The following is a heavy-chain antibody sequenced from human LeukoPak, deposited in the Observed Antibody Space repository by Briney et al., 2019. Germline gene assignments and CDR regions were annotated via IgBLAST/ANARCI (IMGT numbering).Heavy chain of an antibody. D-gene: IGHD5-18*01. CDR2: IKGDGGAK. V-gene: IGHV3-7*01. Sequence: GGSLRLSCAASGFAFSDSWMTWIRQAPGKGLEWVAFIKGDGGAKKYVDSVKGRFTISRDNAKNSLFLQMNSLRAEDTAVYYCARDRGWIQHDIWGQGTMVTVSS. J-gene: IGHJ3*02. CDR3: ARDRGWIQHDI. CDR1: GFAFSDSW.